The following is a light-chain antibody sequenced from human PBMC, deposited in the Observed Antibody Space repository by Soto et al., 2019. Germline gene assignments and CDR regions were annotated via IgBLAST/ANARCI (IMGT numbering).Light chain of an antibody. CDR2: GAT. J-gene: IGKJ2*01. CDR1: ESVTSN. CDR3: QQAGNWPAYA. Sequence: EIMMTQSPAILSLSPGESATLSCRASESVTSNVAWYQQKPGQATRLLIHGATNRATGIPTRFTGTGYGTEVTMSITRLPSEDFAVYYGQQAGNWPAYAFGQGTNLEIK. V-gene: IGKV3-15*01.